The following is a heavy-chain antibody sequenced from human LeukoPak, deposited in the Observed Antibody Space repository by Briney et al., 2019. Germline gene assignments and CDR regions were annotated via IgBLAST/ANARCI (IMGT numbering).Heavy chain of an antibody. Sequence: GGSLRLSCSASGFRFSSYAMHWVRRAPGKGLEYVSAISTNGGSTYYADSVKGRFTISRDNSKNTLYLQMSSLRAEDTAVYYCVKDLLTGYYPFDYWGQGTLVTVSS. CDR3: VKDLLTGYYPFDY. D-gene: IGHD3-9*01. J-gene: IGHJ4*02. CDR2: ISTNGGST. CDR1: GFRFSSYA. V-gene: IGHV3-64D*06.